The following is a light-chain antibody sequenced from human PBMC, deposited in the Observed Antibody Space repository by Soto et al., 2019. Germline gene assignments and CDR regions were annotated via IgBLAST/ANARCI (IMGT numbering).Light chain of an antibody. Sequence: EIVMTQSTDTLSVSPGERATLSCRASQSVSTNLAWYQQKPGQAPRLLIYGASTRATGIPARFSGSGSGTQFTLTISSLQSEAFAVYHCQQYNNWTFTFGQGTKMEIK. CDR2: GAS. J-gene: IGKJ2*01. CDR1: QSVSTN. CDR3: QQYNNWTFT. V-gene: IGKV3-15*01.